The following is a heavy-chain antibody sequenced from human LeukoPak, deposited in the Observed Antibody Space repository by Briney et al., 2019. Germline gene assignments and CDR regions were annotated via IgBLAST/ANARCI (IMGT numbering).Heavy chain of an antibody. D-gene: IGHD5-12*01. V-gene: IGHV4-59*01. Sequence: SETLSLTCTVSGGSISSYYWSWIRQPPGKGLEWIGYIYYSGSTNYNPSLKSRVTISVDTSKNQFSLKLRSVTAADTAVYYCARYVDIVATIIDYWGQGTLVTVSS. CDR2: IYYSGST. CDR1: GGSISSYY. J-gene: IGHJ4*02. CDR3: ARYVDIVATIIDY.